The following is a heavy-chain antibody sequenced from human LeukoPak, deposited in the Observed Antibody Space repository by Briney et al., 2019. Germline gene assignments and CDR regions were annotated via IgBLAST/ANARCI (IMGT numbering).Heavy chain of an antibody. J-gene: IGHJ2*01. CDR1: GGSVRSSSYY. CDR2: IYYSGST. Sequence: SETLSLTRTLSGGSVRSSSYYWGWIRQPPGNGMEWIGSIYYSGSTYYNPSLKSRVTISIDPANDQFSLKLSSGPAADRAVYYCARLGWGWSCHLWGRGTLVTVSS. CDR3: ARLGWGWSCHL. V-gene: IGHV4-39*01. D-gene: IGHD6-19*01.